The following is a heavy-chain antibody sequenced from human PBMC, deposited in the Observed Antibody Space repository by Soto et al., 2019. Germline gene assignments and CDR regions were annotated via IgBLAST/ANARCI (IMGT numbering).Heavy chain of an antibody. Sequence: EMKLLESGGGLVQPGGSLRLSCAASGFRFWTYSMSWVRQAPRKGLEWVSGISGSGAATYYTESVKGQFTVSRDNSKDTLFLQMNTLRVEDTAVYYCAKTRLYDNNDYHRDGFDVWGPGTVVTVSS. D-gene: IGHD3-22*01. CDR2: ISGSGAAT. CDR3: AKTRLYDNNDYHRDGFDV. V-gene: IGHV3-23*01. CDR1: GFRFWTYS. J-gene: IGHJ3*01.